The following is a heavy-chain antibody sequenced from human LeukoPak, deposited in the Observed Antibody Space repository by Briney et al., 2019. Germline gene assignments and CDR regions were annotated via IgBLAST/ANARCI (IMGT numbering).Heavy chain of an antibody. Sequence: SETLSLTCTVFDDSLNNYYWNWIRQPPGKGLEWIGEINHSGSTNYNPSLKSRVTISVDTSKNQFSLKLSSVTAADTAVYYCAKASVGARFFDPWGQGTLVTVSS. J-gene: IGHJ5*02. V-gene: IGHV4-34*01. CDR2: INHSGST. CDR3: AKASVGARFFDP. CDR1: DDSLNNYY. D-gene: IGHD1-26*01.